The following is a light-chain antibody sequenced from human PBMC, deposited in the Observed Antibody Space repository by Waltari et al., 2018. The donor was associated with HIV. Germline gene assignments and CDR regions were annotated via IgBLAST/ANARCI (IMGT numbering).Light chain of an antibody. CDR1: QDVDRY. CDR2: DAS. J-gene: IGKJ2*01. V-gene: IGKV3-11*01. CDR3: QQRVTWPHT. Sequence: EIVLTQSPATLSLSPGEIASLSCRASQDVDRYLAWYQQRPGQPPRLLIYDASSRATGVPPRFSGGGSGTDFFLTINSLEPEDFAIYFCQQRVTWPHTFGQGT.